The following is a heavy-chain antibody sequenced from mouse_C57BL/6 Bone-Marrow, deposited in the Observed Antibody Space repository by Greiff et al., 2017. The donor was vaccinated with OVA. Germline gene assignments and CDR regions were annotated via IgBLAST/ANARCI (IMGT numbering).Heavy chain of an antibody. J-gene: IGHJ4*01. Sequence: DVKLVESGGGLVQPGGSLKLSCAASGFTFSDYGMAWVRQAPRKGPEWVAFISNLAYSIYYADTVTGRFTISRENAKNTLYLEMSSLRSEDTAMYYCARHKGSPFYYAMDYWGQGTSVTVSS. CDR1: GFTFSDYG. CDR2: ISNLAYSI. CDR3: ARHKGSPFYYAMDY. V-gene: IGHV5-15*01.